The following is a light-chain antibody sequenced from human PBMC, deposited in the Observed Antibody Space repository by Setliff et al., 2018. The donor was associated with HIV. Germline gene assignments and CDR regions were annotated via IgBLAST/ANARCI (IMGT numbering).Light chain of an antibody. CDR2: GVS. J-gene: IGLJ1*01. CDR1: SSDVGFYNY. V-gene: IGLV2-11*01. CDR3: CSYAGSYTYV. Sequence: QSVLTQPPSVSGSPGQSVTISCTGTSSDVGFYNYVSWYQQHPGKAPKLMIYGVSNRPSGVSNRFSGFKSGDTASLTISGLQAEDEADYYCCSYAGSYTYVFGTGTKVTVL.